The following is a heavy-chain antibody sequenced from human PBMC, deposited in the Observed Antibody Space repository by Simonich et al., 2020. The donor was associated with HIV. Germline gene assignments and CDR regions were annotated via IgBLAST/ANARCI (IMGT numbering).Heavy chain of an antibody. J-gene: IGHJ5*02. V-gene: IGHV4-59*01. CDR2: IYYSGTT. CDR3: ARQPRIAAAGGGWFDP. D-gene: IGHD6-13*01. Sequence: QVQLQESGPGLVKPSETLSLTCTVSGGSFSTYYWSWIRQPPGKGLEWIGYIYYSGTTNYNPSLNSRVTISVDTSKKQFSLKLSSVTAADTAVYYCARQPRIAAAGGGWFDPWGQGTLVTVSS. CDR1: GGSFSTYY.